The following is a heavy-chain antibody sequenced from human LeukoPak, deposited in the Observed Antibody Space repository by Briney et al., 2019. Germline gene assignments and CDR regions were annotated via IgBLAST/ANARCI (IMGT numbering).Heavy chain of an antibody. CDR2: ISRSGAHS. D-gene: IGHD3-10*01. V-gene: IGHV3-20*04. Sequence: PGGSLRLSCGVSGFTFTKHDMSWFRQPPGKGLEWASSISRSGAHSHYATSVRGRFIISRDNSNDTLFLQMTGLDVADTAIYYCARGSLGPAYWGRGTVVAVSS. CDR1: GFTFTKHD. J-gene: IGHJ1*01. CDR3: ARGSLGPAY.